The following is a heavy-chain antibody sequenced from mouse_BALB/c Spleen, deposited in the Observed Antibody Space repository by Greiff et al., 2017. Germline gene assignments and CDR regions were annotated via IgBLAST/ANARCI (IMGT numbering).Heavy chain of an antibody. CDR2: IYPGDGDT. CDR3: ASATVVARYAMDY. J-gene: IGHJ4*01. CDR1: GYAFSSYW. D-gene: IGHD1-1*01. Sequence: QVQLQQSGAELVRPGSSVKISCKASGYAFSSYWMNWVKQRPGQGLEWIGQIYPGDGDTNSNGKFKGKATLTADKSSSTDYMQLSILTSEDSAVFFCASATVVARYAMDYWGQGTSVTVSS. V-gene: IGHV1-80*01.